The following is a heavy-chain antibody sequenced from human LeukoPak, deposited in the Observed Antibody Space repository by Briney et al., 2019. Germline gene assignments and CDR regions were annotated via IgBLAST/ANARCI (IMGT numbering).Heavy chain of an antibody. V-gene: IGHV3-48*02. D-gene: IGHD4-17*01. CDR3: AKTTVTTGNYYGLDV. J-gene: IGHJ6*02. Sequence: GGSLRLSCAASGFTFSSYAMSWVRQAPGKGLEWVSHISSSSSINYADSVKGRFTISRDNAKNSLYLQMNSLRDEDTAVYYCAKTTVTTGNYYGLDVWGQGTTVTVSS. CDR1: GFTFSSYA. CDR2: ISSSSSI.